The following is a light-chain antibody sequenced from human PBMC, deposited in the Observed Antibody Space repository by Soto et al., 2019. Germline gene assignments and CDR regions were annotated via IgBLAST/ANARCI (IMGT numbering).Light chain of an antibody. CDR3: LQDYNFPWT. Sequence: AIQMTLSPSSLSASVGDRVTITCRASQDIRKDLGWYQQKPGKAPKLLIYTASTLQSGVSPRFSGSGSGTDFALTISSLQPEDFATYFCLQDYNFPWTFGQGTKVDIK. V-gene: IGKV1-6*01. J-gene: IGKJ1*01. CDR1: QDIRKD. CDR2: TAS.